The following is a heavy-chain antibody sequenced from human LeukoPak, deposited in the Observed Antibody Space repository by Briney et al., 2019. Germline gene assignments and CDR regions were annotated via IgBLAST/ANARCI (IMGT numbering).Heavy chain of an antibody. CDR3: ARGRGGLLWFGEFNS. V-gene: IGHV3-7*01. Sequence: GGSLTLSCAASGFIFSSYWMNGVRQARGKRLAGVANIMEDGSEKYYVDSVKGRFTIPRDNANNSLYLQMNSLRAEDTAVYYCARGRGGLLWFGEFNSWGQGTLVTVSS. J-gene: IGHJ4*02. D-gene: IGHD3-10*01. CDR1: GFIFSSYW. CDR2: IMEDGSEK.